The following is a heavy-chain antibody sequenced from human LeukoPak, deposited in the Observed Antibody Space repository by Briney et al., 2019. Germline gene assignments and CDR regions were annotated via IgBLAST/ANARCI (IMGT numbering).Heavy chain of an antibody. CDR3: ATRGPRSAARPLYYYYMDV. Sequence: SETLSLTCTVSGGSISSYYWGWIRQPPGKGLEWIGSIYYSGSTYYNPSLKSRVTISVDTSKNQFSLKLSSVTAADTAVYYCATRGPRSAARPLYYYYMDVWGKGTTVTVSS. V-gene: IGHV4-39*07. J-gene: IGHJ6*03. CDR1: GGSISSYY. CDR2: IYYSGST. D-gene: IGHD6-6*01.